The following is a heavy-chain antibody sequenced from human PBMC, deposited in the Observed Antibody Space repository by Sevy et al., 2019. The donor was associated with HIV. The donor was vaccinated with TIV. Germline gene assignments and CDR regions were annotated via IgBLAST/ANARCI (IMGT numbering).Heavy chain of an antibody. CDR1: GFTFSNAW. D-gene: IGHD2-15*01. Sequence: GGSLRLSCAASGFTFSNAWMSWVRQAPGKGLEWVGRIKSKTDGGTTDYAAPVKGRFTISRDDSKNTLYLQMNSLKTEDTAVYYCTARLGYCSGGSCYPRIDYWGQGTLVTVSS. CDR3: TARLGYCSGGSCYPRIDY. J-gene: IGHJ4*02. V-gene: IGHV3-15*01. CDR2: IKSKTDGGTT.